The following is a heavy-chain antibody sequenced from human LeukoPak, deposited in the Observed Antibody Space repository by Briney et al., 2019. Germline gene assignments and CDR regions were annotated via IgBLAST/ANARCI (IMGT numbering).Heavy chain of an antibody. Sequence: GRSLRLSCAASGFTFSSYAITWVRQAPGQGLEWMGGIIPIFGKAKYAQEVQGRVTMSTDESTSTAYMELSSLRSEDTAVYYCAREGGITVFGVAQPGGAFDIWGQGTMVTVSS. CDR2: IIPIFGKA. V-gene: IGHV1-69*05. D-gene: IGHD3-3*01. J-gene: IGHJ3*02. CDR3: AREGGITVFGVAQPGGAFDI. CDR1: GFTFSSYA.